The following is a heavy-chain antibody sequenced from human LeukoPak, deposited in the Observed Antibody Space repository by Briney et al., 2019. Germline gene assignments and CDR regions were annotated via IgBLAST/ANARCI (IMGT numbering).Heavy chain of an antibody. D-gene: IGHD2-21*02. J-gene: IGHJ4*02. V-gene: IGHV3-48*03. CDR3: ASYCGGDCYWVDY. CDR1: GFTFSSYE. Sequence: GGSLRLSCAASGFTFSSYEMNWVRQAPGKGLEWVSYISGSGSTIYYADSVKGRFTISRDNAKNSLYLQMNSLRAEDTADYYCASYCGGDCYWVDYWGQGTLVTVSS. CDR2: ISGSGSTI.